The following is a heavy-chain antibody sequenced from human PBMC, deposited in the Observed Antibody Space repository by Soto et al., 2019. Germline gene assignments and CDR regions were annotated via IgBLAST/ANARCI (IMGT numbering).Heavy chain of an antibody. CDR2: PSYDGSKK. J-gene: IGHJ3*01. D-gene: IGHD3-10*01. CDR1: GFTFSSYG. Sequence: QVQLVESGGGVVQPGRSLRLSCAASGFTFSSYGMHWVRKAPGRGLEWVAAPSYDGSKKYYADSVKGRFTISGDNSKNTLYLEMNSLRAEDTAVYYCADPEYGCFGGTDAFDRWGQGTMVTVSS. CDR3: ADPEYGCFGGTDAFDR. V-gene: IGHV3-30*03.